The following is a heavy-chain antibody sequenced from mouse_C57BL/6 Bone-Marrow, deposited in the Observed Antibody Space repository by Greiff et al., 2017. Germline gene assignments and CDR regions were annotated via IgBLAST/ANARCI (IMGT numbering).Heavy chain of an antibody. Sequence: VQLQQPGAELVMPGASVKLSCKASGYTFTSYWMHWVKQRPGQGLEWLGEIDPSDSYTNYNQKFKGKSTLTVDKSSSTAYMQLSSLTSEDSAVYYCARGLFAYWGQGTLVTVSA. CDR3: ARGLFAY. CDR1: GYTFTSYW. J-gene: IGHJ3*01. CDR2: IDPSDSYT. V-gene: IGHV1-69*01.